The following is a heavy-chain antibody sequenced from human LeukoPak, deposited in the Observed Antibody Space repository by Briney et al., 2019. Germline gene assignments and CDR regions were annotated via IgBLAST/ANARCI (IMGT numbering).Heavy chain of an antibody. CDR1: GGTFCSYA. J-gene: IGHJ4*02. CDR2: IIPIFGTA. CDR3: ARGPLRFLEWFLH. V-gene: IGHV1-69*13. Sequence: SVKVSCKASGGTFCSYAISCVRQALGQGLEWMVGIIPIFGTANYAQKFQGRVTITADESTSTACMELSSLRSEDTAVYYCARGPLRFLEWFLHWGQGTLVTVSS. D-gene: IGHD3-3*01.